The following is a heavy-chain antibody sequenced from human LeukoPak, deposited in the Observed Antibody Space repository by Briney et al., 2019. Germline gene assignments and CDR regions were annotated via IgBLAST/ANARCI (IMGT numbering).Heavy chain of an antibody. J-gene: IGHJ4*02. V-gene: IGHV4-59*12. D-gene: IGHD4-17*01. CDR2: IFHSGSA. CDR1: GGSISSYS. Sequence: SETLSLTCTVSGGSISSYSWSWIRQPQGKGLEWIGHIFHSGSASYNPSLESRVTISIDTSRNQFSLNLSSVSAADTAVYYCARRHTYGDYFYWGQGTLVTVSS. CDR3: ARRHTYGDYFY.